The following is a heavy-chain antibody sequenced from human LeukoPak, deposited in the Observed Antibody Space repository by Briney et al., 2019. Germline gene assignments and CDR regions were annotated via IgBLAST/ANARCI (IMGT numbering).Heavy chain of an antibody. CDR2: ISSDGRST. Sequence: GRSLRLSCAASGCTFSSYGMHWVRQAPGKGLEWVAVISSDGRSTYYADSVKGRFTISRDNSKSTMYVQMNSLRTEDTAVYYCTKEGAVTGSMWFDHWGQGTLVTVSS. CDR1: GCTFSSYG. D-gene: IGHD6-19*01. CDR3: TKEGAVTGSMWFDH. V-gene: IGHV3-30*18. J-gene: IGHJ5*02.